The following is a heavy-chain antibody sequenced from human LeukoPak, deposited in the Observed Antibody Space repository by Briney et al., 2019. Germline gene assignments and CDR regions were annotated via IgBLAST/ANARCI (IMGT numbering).Heavy chain of an antibody. Sequence: PSGTLSLTCAVSGGSISSSNWWSWVRQPPGKGLEWIGEIYHSGSTNYNPSLKSRVTISVDKSKNQFSLKLSSVTAADTAVYYCARALGVSQYCSSTSCPLGYWGQGTLVTVSP. J-gene: IGHJ4*02. V-gene: IGHV4-4*02. D-gene: IGHD2-2*01. CDR3: ARALGVSQYCSSTSCPLGY. CDR2: IYHSGST. CDR1: GGSISSSNW.